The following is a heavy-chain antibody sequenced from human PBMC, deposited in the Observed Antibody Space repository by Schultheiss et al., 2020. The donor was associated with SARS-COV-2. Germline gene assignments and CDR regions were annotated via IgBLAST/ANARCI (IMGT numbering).Heavy chain of an antibody. J-gene: IGHJ5*02. D-gene: IGHD3-22*01. CDR1: GGTFSSYA. CDR2: IIPIFGTA. Sequence: SVKVSCKASGGTFSSYAISWVRQAPGQGLEWMGGIIPIFGTANYAQKFQGRVTITADKSTSTAYMELSSLRSEDTAVYYCARGLFFFVGHDSSGYYYGPRWFDPWGQGTLVTVSS. CDR3: ARGLFFFVGHDSSGYYYGPRWFDP. V-gene: IGHV1-69*06.